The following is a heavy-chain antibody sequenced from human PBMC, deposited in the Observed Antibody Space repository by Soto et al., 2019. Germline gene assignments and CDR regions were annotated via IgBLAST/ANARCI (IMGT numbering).Heavy chain of an antibody. V-gene: IGHV4-34*01. Sequence: SETLSLTCAVYGGSFSGYYWSWIRQPPGKGLEWIGEINHSGSTNYNPSLKSRVTISVDTSKNQFSLKLSSVTAADTAVYYCARGGRVYCSGGSCYSLNYVFSAFDIWGQGTMVTVSS. J-gene: IGHJ3*02. CDR1: GGSFSGYY. D-gene: IGHD2-15*01. CDR3: ARGGRVYCSGGSCYSLNYVFSAFDI. CDR2: INHSGST.